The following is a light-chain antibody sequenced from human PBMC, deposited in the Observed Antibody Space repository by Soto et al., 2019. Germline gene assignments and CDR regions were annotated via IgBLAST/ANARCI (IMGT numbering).Light chain of an antibody. J-gene: IGKJ1*01. V-gene: IGKV1-5*03. CDR3: QQCYMGWT. CDR2: KAS. Sequence: DIQMTQSPSTLSGSVGDRVTITCRASQSIKNWLAWYQQKPGEAPKLLIYKASTLESGVPSRFSGTGSGTEFTFSITSLQPEDFGTYYCQQCYMGWTFGQGTKVDIK. CDR1: QSIKNW.